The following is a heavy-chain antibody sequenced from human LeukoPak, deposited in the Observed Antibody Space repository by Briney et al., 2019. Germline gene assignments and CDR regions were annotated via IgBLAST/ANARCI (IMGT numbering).Heavy chain of an antibody. D-gene: IGHD6-13*01. CDR3: AKDIAAGDYYYYGMDV. Sequence: PGGSLRLSCAASGFTFSSYAMSWVRQAPGKGLEWVSAISGSGGSTYYADSVKGRFTISRDNAKNSQYLQMNSLRAEDTALYYCAKDIAAGDYYYYGMDVWGQGTTVTVSS. J-gene: IGHJ6*02. CDR1: GFTFSSYA. CDR2: ISGSGGST. V-gene: IGHV3-23*01.